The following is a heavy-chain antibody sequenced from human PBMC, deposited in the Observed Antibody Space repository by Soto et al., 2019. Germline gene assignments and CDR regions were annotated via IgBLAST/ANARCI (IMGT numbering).Heavy chain of an antibody. V-gene: IGHV2-5*02. CDR3: ALRAGLEGNWDGGCCGH. D-gene: IGHD1-1*01. Sequence: QITLKESGPTRVRPTQTLTLTCTFSGFSLSTSGVGVGWIRQPPGKALEWLAFIYWDDDKRYSPALRGRLTSSRDPSRSPVGLTMTRMGPVDTASYYWALRAGLEGNWDGGCCGHWGRGTLVTVSS. CDR1: GFSLSTSGVG. J-gene: IGHJ4*02. CDR2: IYWDDDK.